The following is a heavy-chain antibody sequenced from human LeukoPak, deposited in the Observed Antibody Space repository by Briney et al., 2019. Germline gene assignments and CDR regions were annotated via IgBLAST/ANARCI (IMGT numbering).Heavy chain of an antibody. Sequence: PGGSLRLSCAASGFTFSSYGMHWVRQAPGKGLEWVAVIWYDGSNKYYADSVKGRFTISRDNSKNTLYLQMNSLRAEDTAVYYCASLSITMSPGAFDIWGQGTMVTVSS. J-gene: IGHJ3*02. CDR1: GFTFSSYG. CDR2: IWYDGSNK. CDR3: ASLSITMSPGAFDI. V-gene: IGHV3-33*01. D-gene: IGHD3-10*02.